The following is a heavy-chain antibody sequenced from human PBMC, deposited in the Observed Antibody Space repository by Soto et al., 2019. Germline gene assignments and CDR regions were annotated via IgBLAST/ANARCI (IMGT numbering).Heavy chain of an antibody. CDR3: AAESSTYYYDSSGQY. CDR1: GFTFTSSA. CDR2: IVVGSGNT. J-gene: IGHJ4*02. D-gene: IGHD3-22*01. Sequence: GASVKVSCKASGFTFTSSAVQWVRQARGQRLEWIGWIVVGSGNTNYAQKFQERVTITRDMSTSTAYMELSSLRSEDTAVYYCAAESSTYYYDSSGQYWGQGTLVTVSS. V-gene: IGHV1-58*01.